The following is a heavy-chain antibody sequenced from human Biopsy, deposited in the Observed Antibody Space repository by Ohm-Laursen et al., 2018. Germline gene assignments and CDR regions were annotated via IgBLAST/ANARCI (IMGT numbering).Heavy chain of an antibody. CDR1: GATVTSYA. CDR2: IIPFTGVT. Sequence: SVKVSCKASGATVTSYAISWVRQAPGQGLEWMGRIIPFTGVTNYAQNFRGKVTISADKSPPTVYVELSTLKPDDTAVYYCATDARWDPSLDAFHVWGQGTQVTVS. V-gene: IGHV1-69*04. D-gene: IGHD1-26*01. J-gene: IGHJ3*01. CDR3: ATDARWDPSLDAFHV.